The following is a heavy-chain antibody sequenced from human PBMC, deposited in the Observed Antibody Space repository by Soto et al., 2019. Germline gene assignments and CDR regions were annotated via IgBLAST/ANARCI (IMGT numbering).Heavy chain of an antibody. J-gene: IGHJ6*02. CDR1: GFTFDDYT. D-gene: IGHD3-16*01. CDR2: ISWDGGST. CDR3: AKDSGGWGSGDGMDV. V-gene: IGHV3-43*01. Sequence: EVQLVESGGVVVQPGGSLRLSCAASGFTFDDYTMHWVRQAPGKGLEWVSLISWDGGSTYYADSVKGRITISRDNSKNSLYLQMDSLRTEDTALYYCAKDSGGWGSGDGMDVWGQGTTVTVSS.